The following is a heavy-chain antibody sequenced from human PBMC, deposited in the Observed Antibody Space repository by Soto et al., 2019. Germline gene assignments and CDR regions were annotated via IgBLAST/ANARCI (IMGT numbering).Heavy chain of an antibody. Sequence: VQLVEYGGGLVKPGGSLRLSCAASGFSFSDYSMNWVRQAPGKGLEWVSSISGSSSYIYYADSLKGRVTVSRDNAEKSLYLQMNSLRAEDTAVYYCARDGAYCSGTGCRDYYHYMDVWGKGTTVTVSS. D-gene: IGHD2-2*01. CDR3: ARDGAYCSGTGCRDYYHYMDV. CDR1: GFSFSDYS. CDR2: ISGSSSYI. J-gene: IGHJ6*03. V-gene: IGHV3-21*01.